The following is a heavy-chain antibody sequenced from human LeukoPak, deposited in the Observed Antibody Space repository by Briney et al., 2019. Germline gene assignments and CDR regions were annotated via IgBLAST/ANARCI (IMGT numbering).Heavy chain of an antibody. Sequence: SETLSLTCTVSGYSISSGYYWGWIRQPPGQGLEWIGSIYHSGSTYYNPSLKSRVTISVDTSKNQFSLKLSSVTAADTAVYYCARVEYYYGSGKGWFDPWGQGTLVTVSS. V-gene: IGHV4-38-2*02. CDR1: GYSISSGYY. D-gene: IGHD3-10*01. J-gene: IGHJ5*02. CDR3: ARVEYYYGSGKGWFDP. CDR2: IYHSGST.